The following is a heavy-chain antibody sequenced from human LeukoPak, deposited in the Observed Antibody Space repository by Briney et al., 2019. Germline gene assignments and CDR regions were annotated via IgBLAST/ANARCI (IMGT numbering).Heavy chain of an antibody. V-gene: IGHV1-69*13. CDR2: IIPIFGTA. CDR3: AALWFGELWSQFDY. D-gene: IGHD3-10*01. J-gene: IGHJ4*02. CDR1: GGTFSSYA. Sequence: SVKVSCKASGGTFSSYAISWVRQAPGQGLGWMGGIIPIFGTANYAQKFQGRVTITADESTSTAYMELSSLRSEDTAVYYCAALWFGELWSQFDYWGQGTLVTVSS.